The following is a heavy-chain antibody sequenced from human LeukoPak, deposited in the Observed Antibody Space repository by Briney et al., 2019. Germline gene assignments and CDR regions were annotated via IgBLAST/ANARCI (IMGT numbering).Heavy chain of an antibody. Sequence: GGSLRLSCAASGFTFSSYSMNWVRQAPGKGLEWVSSISSSSAYIYYADSVKGRFTMSRDNDKNSLYLQMNNLRAEDTAVYYCAREVIADGAFDIWGQGTMVTVSS. CDR3: AREVIADGAFDI. V-gene: IGHV3-21*06. CDR2: ISSSSAYI. D-gene: IGHD6-13*01. CDR1: GFTFSSYS. J-gene: IGHJ3*02.